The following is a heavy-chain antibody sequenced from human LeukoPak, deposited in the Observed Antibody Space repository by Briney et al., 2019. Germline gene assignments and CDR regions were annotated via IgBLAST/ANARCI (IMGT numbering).Heavy chain of an antibody. V-gene: IGHV4-59*08. CDR3: ARRSRGAAAGTAWFDP. Sequence: PSETLSLTCTVSGGXISSYYWSWIRQPPGKGLEWIGYIYYSGSTNYNPSLKSRVTISVDTSKNQFSLKLSSVTAADTAVYYCARRSRGAAAGTAWFDPWGQGTPVTVSS. CDR2: IYYSGST. CDR1: GGXISSYY. J-gene: IGHJ5*02. D-gene: IGHD6-13*01.